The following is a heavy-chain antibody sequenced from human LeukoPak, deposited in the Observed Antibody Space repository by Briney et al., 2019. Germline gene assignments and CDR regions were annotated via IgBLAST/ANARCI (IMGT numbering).Heavy chain of an antibody. J-gene: IGHJ1*01. D-gene: IGHD5-24*01. Sequence: GRSLRLSCVASGFTFSSYSMHWVRQAPGKGLVWVSRINGDGSSTSYADSVKGRFTISRDNAKNTMYLQMNSLRAEDTAVYYCARAREMATNHNARSWGQGAVVSVSS. CDR2: INGDGSST. V-gene: IGHV3-74*01. CDR1: GFTFSSYS. CDR3: ARAREMATNHNARS.